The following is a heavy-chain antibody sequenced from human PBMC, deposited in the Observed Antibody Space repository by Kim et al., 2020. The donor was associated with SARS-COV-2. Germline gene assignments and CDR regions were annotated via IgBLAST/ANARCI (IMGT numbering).Heavy chain of an antibody. CDR1: GFTFSSYS. J-gene: IGHJ4*02. D-gene: IGHD5-18*01. V-gene: IGHV3-21*01. Sequence: GGSLRLSCAASGFTFSSYSMNWVRQAPGKGLEWVSSISSRSSYIYYADSVKGRFTISRNNAKNSLYLQMNCQRAEDTAVNYCARVHTHTAMVGWGQGTLVTVSS. CDR3: ARVHTHTAMVG. CDR2: ISSRSSYI.